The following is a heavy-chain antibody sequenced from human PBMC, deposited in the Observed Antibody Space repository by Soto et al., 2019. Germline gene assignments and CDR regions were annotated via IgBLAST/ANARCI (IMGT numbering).Heavy chain of an antibody. Sequence: QVQLVESGGGVVQPGRSLRLSCAASGFTFSSYGMHWVRQAPGKGLEWVAVISYDGSNKYYADSVKGRFTISRDNSKNTLYLQMNSLRAEDTAVYYCAKDLPHSALAGYNGMDVWGQGTTVTVSS. CDR3: AKDLPHSALAGYNGMDV. J-gene: IGHJ6*02. CDR2: ISYDGSNK. CDR1: GFTFSSYG. D-gene: IGHD6-19*01. V-gene: IGHV3-30*18.